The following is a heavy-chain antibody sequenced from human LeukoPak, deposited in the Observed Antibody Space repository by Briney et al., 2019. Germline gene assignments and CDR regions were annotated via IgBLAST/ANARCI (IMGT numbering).Heavy chain of an antibody. J-gene: IGHJ3*02. CDR2: INPSGGST. D-gene: IGHD2-21*02. CDR1: GYTFTSYY. V-gene: IGHV1-46*01. CDR3: ASGVVVTATPGAFDI. Sequence: ASVKVSCKASGYTFTSYYMHWVRQAPGQGLEWMGIINPSGGSTSYAQKFQGRVTMTRDTSTSTVYMELSSLRSEDTAVYYCASGVVVTATPGAFDIWGQGTMVTVSS.